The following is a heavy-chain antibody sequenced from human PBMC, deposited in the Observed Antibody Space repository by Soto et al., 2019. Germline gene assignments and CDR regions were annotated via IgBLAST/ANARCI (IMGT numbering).Heavy chain of an antibody. J-gene: IGHJ3*02. D-gene: IGHD1-1*01. CDR3: AAAYPTGPDAFDI. V-gene: IGHV5-51*01. CDR2: VFPGDSDT. Sequence: LGESLKISGKGSGYNFANYCIGWVRQMPGKGLEWMGTVFPGDSDTKNSPSLQGQITMSVDKSDSSAYLQWRSLKASDTAMYYCAAAYPTGPDAFDIWGPGTMVTV. CDR1: GYNFANYC.